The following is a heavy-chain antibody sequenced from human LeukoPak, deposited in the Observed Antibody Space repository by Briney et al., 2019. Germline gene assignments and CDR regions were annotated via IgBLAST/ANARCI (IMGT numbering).Heavy chain of an antibody. CDR1: GGSISSSSYY. CDR2: IYYSGST. J-gene: IGHJ5*02. CDR3: ARDQGYYDSSGYLNWFDP. V-gene: IGHV4-39*07. Sequence: SETLSLTCTVSGGSISSSSYYWGWIRQPPGKGLEWIGSIYYSGSTYYNPSLKSRVTISVDTSKNQFSLKLSSVTAADTAVYYCARDQGYYDSSGYLNWFDPWGQGTLVTVSS. D-gene: IGHD3-22*01.